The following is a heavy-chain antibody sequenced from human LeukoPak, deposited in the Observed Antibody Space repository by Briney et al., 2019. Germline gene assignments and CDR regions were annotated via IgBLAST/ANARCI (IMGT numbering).Heavy chain of an antibody. Sequence: GGSLRLSYAASGFTLRSNWMSWVRQAPGKGLEWVANIKQDGSHKNYADSVKGRFTISRDNAKNSLYQQMNSLRAEDTAVYYCARETPDSSGWDWGQGTLVTVSS. D-gene: IGHD6-19*01. CDR2: IKQDGSHK. CDR3: ARETPDSSGWD. CDR1: GFTLRSNW. J-gene: IGHJ4*02. V-gene: IGHV3-7*01.